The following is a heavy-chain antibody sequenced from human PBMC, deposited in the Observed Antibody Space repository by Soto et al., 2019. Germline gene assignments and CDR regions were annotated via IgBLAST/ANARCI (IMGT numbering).Heavy chain of an antibody. J-gene: IGHJ4*02. CDR2: KTYDGSNK. Sequence: QVQLVESGGGVVQPGRSLRLSCAASGFMFSSYAMHWVRQAPRKGLEWVAVKTYDGSNKYYADSVKGRFTISRDNSKNTLYLQMNSLRAEDTAVYYCARAGGLLVDYWGQGTLVTVSS. CDR1: GFMFSSYA. V-gene: IGHV3-30-3*01. D-gene: IGHD1-26*01. CDR3: ARAGGLLVDY.